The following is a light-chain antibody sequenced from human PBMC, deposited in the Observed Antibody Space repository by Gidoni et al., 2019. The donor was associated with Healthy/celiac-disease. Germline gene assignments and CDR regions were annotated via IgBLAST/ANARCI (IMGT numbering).Light chain of an antibody. Sequence: PGTLSLSPGERATLSCRASQSVSSSYLAWYQQKPGQAPRLLIYGASSRATGIPDRFSGSGSGTDFTLTISRLEPEDFAVYYCQQYGSSPGTFGQGTKVEIK. J-gene: IGKJ1*01. CDR3: QQYGSSPGT. CDR2: GAS. V-gene: IGKV3-20*01. CDR1: QSVSSSY.